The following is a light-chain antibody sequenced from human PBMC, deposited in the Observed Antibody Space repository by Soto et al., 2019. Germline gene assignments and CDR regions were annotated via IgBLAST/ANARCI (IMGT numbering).Light chain of an antibody. V-gene: IGKV3-20*01. CDR1: HRVSSSY. Sequence: HRVSSSYLAWYQQKPGQAPRLLIYGTSSRATAIPDRFSGSGSGTDFTLTISRLEPEDFAVYYCQQYGSSSWTFGQGTKV. CDR2: GTS. CDR3: QQYGSSSWT. J-gene: IGKJ1*01.